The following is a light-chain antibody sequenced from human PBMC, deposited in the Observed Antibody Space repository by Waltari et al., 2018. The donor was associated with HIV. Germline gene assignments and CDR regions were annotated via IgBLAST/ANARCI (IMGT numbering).Light chain of an antibody. CDR3: QAWGINSVI. CDR1: KLGVKY. Sequence: SYGLSQPPSVPVSPGQTSSITCFGAKLGVKYVSWYQPPTGPSPVLLLYQDTKRPSGIPDRFSGSNSGNTATLTISGTQAVDEADYYCQAWGINSVIFGGGTHLTVL. V-gene: IGLV3-1*01. J-gene: IGLJ2*01. CDR2: QDT.